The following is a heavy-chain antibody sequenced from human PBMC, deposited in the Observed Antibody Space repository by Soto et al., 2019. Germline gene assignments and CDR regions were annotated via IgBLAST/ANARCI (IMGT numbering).Heavy chain of an antibody. J-gene: IGHJ6*02. CDR1: GFTFSSYW. CDR3: AREGDFWSGYYAQNYSYGMDV. V-gene: IGHV3-7*01. Sequence: EVQLVESGGGLVQPGGSLRLSCAASGFTFSSYWMSWVRQAPGKGLEWVANIKQDGSEKYYVDSVKGRFTISRDNAKNSLYLQMNSLRAEDTAVYYCAREGDFWSGYYAQNYSYGMDVWGQGTTVTVSS. CDR2: IKQDGSEK. D-gene: IGHD3-3*01.